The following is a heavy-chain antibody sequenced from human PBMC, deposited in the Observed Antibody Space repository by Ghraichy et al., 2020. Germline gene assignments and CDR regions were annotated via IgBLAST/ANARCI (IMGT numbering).Heavy chain of an antibody. V-gene: IGHV4-30-4*07. J-gene: IGHJ6*03. Sequence: SETLSLTCAVSGGSISSGGYSWSWIRQPPGKGLEWIGYIYYSGSTYYNPSLKSRVTISVDTSKNQFSLKLSSVTAADTAVYYCARRGYDPDYYYYYMDVWGKGTTVTVSS. CDR3: ARRGYDPDYYYYYMDV. CDR2: IYYSGST. D-gene: IGHD3-3*01. CDR1: GGSISSGGYS.